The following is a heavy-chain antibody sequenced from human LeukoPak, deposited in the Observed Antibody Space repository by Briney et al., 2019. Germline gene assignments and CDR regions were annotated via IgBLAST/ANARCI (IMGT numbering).Heavy chain of an antibody. V-gene: IGHV4-59*08. Sequence: SETLSLTCTVSGGSISSYYWSWIRQPPGKGLEWMGYIYYSGSTNYNPSLKSRVTISVDTSKNQFSLKLSSVTAADTAVYYCARHDLTNIVVVPAAVNWFDPWGQGTLVTVSS. CDR2: IYYSGST. J-gene: IGHJ5*02. D-gene: IGHD2-2*01. CDR1: GGSISSYY. CDR3: ARHDLTNIVVVPAAVNWFDP.